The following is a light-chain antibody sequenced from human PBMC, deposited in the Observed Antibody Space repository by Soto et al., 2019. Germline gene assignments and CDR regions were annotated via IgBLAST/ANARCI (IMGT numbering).Light chain of an antibody. CDR3: QQASSFSFT. CDR1: QGVSTW. V-gene: IGKV1-12*01. CDR2: AAS. Sequence: DIQMTQSPSSVSASVGDRVTITCRASQGVSTWLAWYQQIPGKAPKLLIYAASTLQSGVPSRFSGSGSGTDFTLTISSLQPGDSATYYCQQASSFSFTFGPGTKVDIK. J-gene: IGKJ3*01.